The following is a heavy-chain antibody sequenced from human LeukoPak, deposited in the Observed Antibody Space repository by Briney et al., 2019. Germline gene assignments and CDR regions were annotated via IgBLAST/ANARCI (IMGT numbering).Heavy chain of an antibody. CDR2: INHSGST. V-gene: IGHV4-34*01. CDR1: GGSFSGYY. J-gene: IGHJ6*02. Sequence: PSETLSLTCAVYGGSFSGYYWSWIRQPPGKGLEWIGEINHSGSTNYNPSLKSRVTISVDTSKNQFSLKLSSVTAADTAAYYCAGHLAVAGDYYYYGMDVWGQGTTVTVSS. CDR3: AGHLAVAGDYYYYGMDV. D-gene: IGHD6-19*01.